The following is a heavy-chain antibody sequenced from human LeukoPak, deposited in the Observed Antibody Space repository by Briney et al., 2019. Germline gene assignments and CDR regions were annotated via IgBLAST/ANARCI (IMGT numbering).Heavy chain of an antibody. CDR2: ISGSGGST. J-gene: IGHJ6*03. V-gene: IGHV3-23*01. CDR3: AKDFGLYLYYYYMDV. Sequence: PGGSLRLSCAASGFTFSSYAMSWVRQAPGKGLEWVSAISGSGGSTYYADSVKGRFTISRDNSKNTLYLQMNSLRAEDTAVYYCAKDFGLYLYYYYMDVWGKGTTVTVSS. CDR1: GFTFSSYA. D-gene: IGHD3/OR15-3a*01.